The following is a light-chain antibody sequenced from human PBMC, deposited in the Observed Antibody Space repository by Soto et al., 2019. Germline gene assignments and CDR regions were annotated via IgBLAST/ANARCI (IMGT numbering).Light chain of an antibody. J-gene: IGKJ4*01. Sequence: DIQMTQSPSSLSASLGDRVTITCRASQGICVYLAWFQQKPGKVPKLLIYAAYTRQSGVQSRFSGSGSGTDFTLTISSLQSEDFDTYYCQKYNGAPLTYGGGTKVEIK. CDR1: QGICVY. CDR3: QKYNGAPLT. CDR2: AAY. V-gene: IGKV1-27*01.